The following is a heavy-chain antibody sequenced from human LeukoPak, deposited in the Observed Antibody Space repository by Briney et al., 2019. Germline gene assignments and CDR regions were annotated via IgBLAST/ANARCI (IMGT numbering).Heavy chain of an antibody. D-gene: IGHD2-21*01. Sequence: SETLSLTCTVAGGSISNHYWTLIRQPPGKELEWIGYIHYSGSTNYNASLKSRVTISADMSKNQFSLNLSSVTAADTAVYYCAGPYISRFNYWGQGTLVTVSS. V-gene: IGHV4-59*08. CDR1: GGSISNHY. CDR3: AGPYISRFNY. CDR2: IHYSGST. J-gene: IGHJ4*02.